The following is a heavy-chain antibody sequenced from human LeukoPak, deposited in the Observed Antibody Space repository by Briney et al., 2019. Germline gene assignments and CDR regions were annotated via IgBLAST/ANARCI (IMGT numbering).Heavy chain of an antibody. Sequence: ASVKVSCKASGGTFSSYAISWVRQAPGQGLEWMGRIIPILGIANYAQKFQGRVTITADKSTSTAYMELSSLRSEDTAVYYCARDRWGIAAAGGGYWGQGTLVTVSS. CDR1: GGTFSSYA. CDR3: ARDRWGIAAAGGGY. V-gene: IGHV1-69*04. D-gene: IGHD6-13*01. J-gene: IGHJ4*02. CDR2: IIPILGIA.